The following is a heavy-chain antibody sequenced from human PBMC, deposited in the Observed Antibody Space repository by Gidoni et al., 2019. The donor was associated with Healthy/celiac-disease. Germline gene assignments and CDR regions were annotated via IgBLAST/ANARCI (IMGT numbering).Heavy chain of an antibody. D-gene: IGHD2-8*01. Sequence: QVQLVQSGAEVKKPGSSVKVSCKASGGTFSSYAISWVQQAPGQGLEWMGGIIPIFGTANYAQKFQGRVTITADESTSTAYMELSSLRSEDTAVYYCARVRKGYCTNGVCYSDNYYYYYMDVWGKGTTVTVSS. V-gene: IGHV1-69*01. CDR2: IIPIFGTA. CDR3: ARVRKGYCTNGVCYSDNYYYYYMDV. CDR1: GGTFSSYA. J-gene: IGHJ6*03.